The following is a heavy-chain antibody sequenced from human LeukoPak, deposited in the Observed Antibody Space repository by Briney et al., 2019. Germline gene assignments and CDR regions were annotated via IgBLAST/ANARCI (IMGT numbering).Heavy chain of an antibody. CDR2: ISNGGSTT. Sequence: GGSLRLSCAASGFSFSTYAMSWVRQAPGKGLEWVSGISNGGSTTYYADSVKGRFTISRDNSKNTLYLQMNSLRAEDTAIYYCAKLNIAVAGTPRYWGQGTLVTVSS. J-gene: IGHJ4*01. CDR3: AKLNIAVAGTPRY. CDR1: GFSFSTYA. V-gene: IGHV3-23*01. D-gene: IGHD6-19*01.